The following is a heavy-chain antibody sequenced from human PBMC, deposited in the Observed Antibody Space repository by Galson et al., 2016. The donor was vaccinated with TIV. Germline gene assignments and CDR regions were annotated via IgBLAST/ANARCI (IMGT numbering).Heavy chain of an antibody. D-gene: IGHD3-10*01. Sequence: CKASGGTFTNFAFSWVRQAPGQGLEWMGRIIPILGMTNYAQKFQGRVTISADTSTSTAYMEVSSLRSEDTAMYYCATNSYNNAWNNWFDPWGQGTLVTVSS. CDR1: GGTFTNFA. CDR2: IIPILGMT. V-gene: IGHV1-69*04. J-gene: IGHJ5*02. CDR3: ATNSYNNAWNNWFDP.